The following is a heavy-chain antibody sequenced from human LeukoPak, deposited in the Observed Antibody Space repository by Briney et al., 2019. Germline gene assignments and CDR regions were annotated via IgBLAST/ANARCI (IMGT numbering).Heavy chain of an antibody. J-gene: IGHJ6*03. D-gene: IGHD3-10*01. V-gene: IGHV4-61*02. CDR3: AKVESFYYGSGRQKNHYYYYMDV. CDR1: GGSISSGSYY. Sequence: PSQTLSLTCTVSGGSISSGSYYWSWIRQPAGKGLEWIGRIYTSGSTNYNPSLKSRVTISVDTSKNQFSLKLSSVTAADTAVYYCAKVESFYYGSGRQKNHYYYYMDVWGKGTTVTISS. CDR2: IYTSGST.